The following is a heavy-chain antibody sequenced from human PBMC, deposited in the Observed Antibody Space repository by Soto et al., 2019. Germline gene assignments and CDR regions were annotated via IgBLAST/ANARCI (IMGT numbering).Heavy chain of an antibody. CDR3: ARDPIVGATTSGTDAFDI. CDR2: INPSGGST. CDR1: GYTFTSYY. Sequence: ASVKVSCKASGYTFTSYYMHWVRQAPGQGLEWMGIINPSGGSTSYAQKFQGRVTMTRDTSTSTVYMELSSLRSEDTAVYYCARDPIVGATTSGTDAFDIWGQGTMVTVSS. V-gene: IGHV1-46*03. J-gene: IGHJ3*02. D-gene: IGHD1-26*01.